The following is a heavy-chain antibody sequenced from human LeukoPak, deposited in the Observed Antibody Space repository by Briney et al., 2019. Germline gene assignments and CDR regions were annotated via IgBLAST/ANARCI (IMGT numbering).Heavy chain of an antibody. D-gene: IGHD1-26*01. CDR2: VYYSGST. V-gene: IGHV4-59*01. CDR1: GGSISSYY. Sequence: SETLSLTCTVSGGSISSYYWSWIRQPPGKGLEWIGHVYYSGSTNYNPSLKSRVAISVDTSKNQFSLKLSSVTAADTAVHYCARATALSGAFDYWGQGTLVTVSS. J-gene: IGHJ4*02. CDR3: ARATALSGAFDY.